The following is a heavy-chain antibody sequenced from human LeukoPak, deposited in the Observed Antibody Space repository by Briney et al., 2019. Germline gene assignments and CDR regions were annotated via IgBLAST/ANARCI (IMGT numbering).Heavy chain of an antibody. V-gene: IGHV4-34*01. Sequence: KPSETLSLTCAVYGGSFSGYYWSWIRQPPGKGLEWIGEINHSGSTNYNPSLKSRVTISVDTSKNQFSLKLSSVTAADTAVYYCARTSNYYDSSGYYWGRGFAFDIWGQGTMVTVSS. CDR3: ARTSNYYDSSGYYWGRGFAFDI. D-gene: IGHD3-22*01. CDR2: INHSGST. CDR1: GGSFSGYY. J-gene: IGHJ3*02.